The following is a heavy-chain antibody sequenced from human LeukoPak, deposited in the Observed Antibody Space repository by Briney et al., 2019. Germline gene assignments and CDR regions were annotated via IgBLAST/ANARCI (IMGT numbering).Heavy chain of an antibody. V-gene: IGHV4-39*07. CDR3: ARGMRGYSGYEPQSELDY. CDR2: IYYSGST. J-gene: IGHJ4*02. CDR1: GGSISSSSYY. Sequence: SETLSLTCIVSGGSISSSSYYWGWIRQPPGKGLEWIGSIYYSGSTYYNPSLKSRVTISVDTSKNQFSLKLSSVTAADTAVYYCARGMRGYSGYEPQSELDYWGQGTLVTVSS. D-gene: IGHD5-12*01.